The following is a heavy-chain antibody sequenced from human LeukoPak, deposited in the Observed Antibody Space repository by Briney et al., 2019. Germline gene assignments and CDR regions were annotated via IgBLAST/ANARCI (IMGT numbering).Heavy chain of an antibody. CDR1: GYTFTSYG. CDR3: ARVITMVRGVVDFDY. CDR2: ISAYNGNT. J-gene: IGHJ4*02. V-gene: IGHV1-18*01. D-gene: IGHD3-10*01. Sequence: GASVKVSCKASGYTFTSYGISWVRQARGQGLEGMGWISAYNGNTNYAQKLQGRATMTTDTSTSTAYMELRSLRSDDTAVYYCARVITMVRGVVDFDYWGQGTLVTVSS.